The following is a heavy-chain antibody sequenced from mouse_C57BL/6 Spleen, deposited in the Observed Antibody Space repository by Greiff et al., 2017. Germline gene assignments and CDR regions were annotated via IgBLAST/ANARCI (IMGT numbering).Heavy chain of an antibody. CDR2: IYPGNSDT. Sequence: EVKLMESGTVLARPGASVKMSCKTSGYTFTSYWMHWVKQRPGQGLEWIGAIYPGNSDTSYNQKFKGKAKLTAVTSASTAYMELSSLTNEDSAVYDCTRAYYSRGGFAYWGQGTLVTVSA. CDR3: TRAYYSRGGFAY. CDR1: GYTFTSYW. D-gene: IGHD2-5*01. V-gene: IGHV1-5*01. J-gene: IGHJ3*01.